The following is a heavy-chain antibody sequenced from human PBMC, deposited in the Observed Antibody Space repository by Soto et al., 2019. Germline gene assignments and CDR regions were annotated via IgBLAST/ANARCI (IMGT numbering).Heavy chain of an antibody. J-gene: IGHJ5*02. CDR2: IYYSGST. V-gene: IGHV4-30-4*01. CDR1: GGSISSGDYY. D-gene: IGHD3-3*01. Sequence: SETLSLTCTVSGGSISSGDYYWSWIRQPPGRGLEWIGYIYYSGSTYYNPSLKSRVTISVDTSKNQFSLKLSSVTAADTAVYYCARVRYYDFWSGPSGWFDPWGQGTLVTVSS. CDR3: ARVRYYDFWSGPSGWFDP.